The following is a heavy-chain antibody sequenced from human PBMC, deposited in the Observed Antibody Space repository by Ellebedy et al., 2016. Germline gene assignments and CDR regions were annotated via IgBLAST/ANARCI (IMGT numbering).Heavy chain of an antibody. CDR1: GFPFRNFF. V-gene: IGHV3-23*01. CDR3: YYGHYSGS. Sequence: GESLKISXVASGFPFRNFFMSWVRQAPGGGLEWISTISGDGDITFSADSVKGRFTISRDNSRNTLYLQMNSLRAEDTAVYYCYYGHYSGSWGQGTLVTVSS. D-gene: IGHD4-17*01. J-gene: IGHJ4*02. CDR2: ISGDGDIT.